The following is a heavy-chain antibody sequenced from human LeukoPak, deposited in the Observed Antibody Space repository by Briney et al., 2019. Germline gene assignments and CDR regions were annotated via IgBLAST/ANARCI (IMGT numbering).Heavy chain of an antibody. V-gene: IGHV1-46*01. CDR2: INPSAGST. Sequence: ASVKVSCKASGYTFTSCYMQWVRQAPGQGLAWMGIINPSAGSTSYAQKFQGRVTMTRDLSTSTVYMELSSLRSEDTAMYYCARDLSPGTVTIFNYWGQGSLVTVSS. CDR3: ARDLSPGTVTIFNY. CDR1: GYTFTSCY. D-gene: IGHD4-17*01. J-gene: IGHJ4*02.